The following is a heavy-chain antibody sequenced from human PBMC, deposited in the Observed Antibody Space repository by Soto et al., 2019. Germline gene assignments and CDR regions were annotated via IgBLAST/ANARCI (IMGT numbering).Heavy chain of an antibody. Sequence: ASVKVSCKASGYTFNDYYIHWVRQAPGQGLEWMGWINPNSGGTIYAQKFQGWVTMTRDTSISTAYMELSRLRSDDTAVYYCARALQDTAVVEDYWGQGTLVTVSS. V-gene: IGHV1-2*04. D-gene: IGHD5-18*01. CDR3: ARALQDTAVVEDY. CDR1: GYTFNDYY. CDR2: INPNSGGT. J-gene: IGHJ4*02.